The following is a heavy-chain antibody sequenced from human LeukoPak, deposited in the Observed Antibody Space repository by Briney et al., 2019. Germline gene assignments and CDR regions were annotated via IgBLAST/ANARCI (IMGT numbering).Heavy chain of an antibody. D-gene: IGHD4-17*01. Sequence: GGSLRLSCAASGFTASSTSIIWVRQAPGKGLECVSYIRGDTSTEYAEYVRGGFTISRDDAKNTVYLQMNSLRVEDTSVYYCARRRGGYGDGDFDYWGQGTLVTVSS. V-gene: IGHV3-66*04. CDR1: GFTASSTS. CDR2: IRGDTST. CDR3: ARRRGGYGDGDFDY. J-gene: IGHJ4*02.